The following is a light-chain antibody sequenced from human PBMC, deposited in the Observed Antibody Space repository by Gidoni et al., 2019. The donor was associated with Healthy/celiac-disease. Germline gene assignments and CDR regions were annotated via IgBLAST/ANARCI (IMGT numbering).Light chain of an antibody. CDR3: QSYDSSLSGSGV. Sequence: QSVLTQPPSVSGAPGQRVPIPCTGSSSNIGAGYDVHWYQQLPGTAPKLLIYGNSNRPSGVPDRFSGSKSGTSASLAITGLQAEDEADYYCQSYDSSLSGSGVFGTGTKVTVL. CDR2: GNS. J-gene: IGLJ1*01. CDR1: SSNIGAGYD. V-gene: IGLV1-40*01.